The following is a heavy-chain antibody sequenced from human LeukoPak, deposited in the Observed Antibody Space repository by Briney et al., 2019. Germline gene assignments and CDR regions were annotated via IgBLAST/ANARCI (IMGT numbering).Heavy chain of an antibody. D-gene: IGHD3-10*01. Sequence: ASVKVSCKASGYTFTSYDINWVRQATGQGPEWMGWMNPNSGNTGYARKFQGRVTMTRNTSISTAYMELSSLRSEDTAVYYCARGSLWFGELSWGQGTLVTVSS. V-gene: IGHV1-8*01. CDR1: GYTFTSYD. CDR3: ARGSLWFGELS. CDR2: MNPNSGNT. J-gene: IGHJ4*02.